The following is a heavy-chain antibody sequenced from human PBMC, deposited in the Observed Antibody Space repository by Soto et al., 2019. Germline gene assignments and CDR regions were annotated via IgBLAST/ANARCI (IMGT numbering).Heavy chain of an antibody. CDR2: INADNGNT. V-gene: IGHV1-3*01. CDR1: GYTFTSYA. J-gene: IGHJ6*02. CDR3: ARTVGYYYGMDV. Sequence: QVQLVQSGAEVKKPGASVKVSCKASGYTFTSYAMHWVRQAPGQRLEWMGWINADNGNTKYSHKFQGRVTITRDTSASTAYMELSSLRSEDTAVYYCARTVGYYYGMDVWGQGTTVTVSS. D-gene: IGHD4-17*01.